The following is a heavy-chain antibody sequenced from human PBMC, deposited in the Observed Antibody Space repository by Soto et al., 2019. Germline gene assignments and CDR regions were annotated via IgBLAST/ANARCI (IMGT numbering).Heavy chain of an antibody. D-gene: IGHD1-26*01. J-gene: IGHJ6*02. V-gene: IGHV4-31*03. CDR1: GGSISSGGYY. Sequence: PSETLSLTCTVSGGSISSGGYYWSWIRQHPGKGLEWIGYIYYSGSTYYNPSLKSRVTILVDTSKNQFSLKLSSVTAADTAVYYCARDAPATTYGMDVWGQGTTVTVSS. CDR3: ARDAPATTYGMDV. CDR2: IYYSGST.